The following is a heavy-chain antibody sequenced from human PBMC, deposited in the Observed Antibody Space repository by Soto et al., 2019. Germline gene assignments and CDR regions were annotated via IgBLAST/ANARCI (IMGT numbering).Heavy chain of an antibody. CDR3: ARDIMAAAPDY. Sequence: QVQLVQSGAEVKKPGASVKVSCKASGYTFTSYAIHWVRQAPGQRLEWMGWINAGNGNTKYSQKFQGRVTITRDTSASTAYRELSSLRSEDTAVYYCARDIMAAAPDYWGQGTLVTVSS. CDR2: INAGNGNT. J-gene: IGHJ4*02. CDR1: GYTFTSYA. V-gene: IGHV1-3*01. D-gene: IGHD6-13*01.